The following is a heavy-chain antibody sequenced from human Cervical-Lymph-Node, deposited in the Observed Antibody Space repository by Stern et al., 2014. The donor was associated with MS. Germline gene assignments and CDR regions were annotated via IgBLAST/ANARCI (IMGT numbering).Heavy chain of an antibody. CDR2: IIPIFGTA. Sequence: VQLVESGAEVKKPWSSVKVSCTASGGTFNTDMITLLRQAPGQGLEWMGGIIPIFGTAKYAQKFQGRITIPADKSPTTAYRTLSSLRSEDTAVYYCARGYYDSSIYYAEYFQHWGQGTLVTVSS. CDR1: GGTFNTDM. J-gene: IGHJ1*01. V-gene: IGHV1-69*06. D-gene: IGHD3-22*01. CDR3: ARGYYDSSIYYAEYFQH.